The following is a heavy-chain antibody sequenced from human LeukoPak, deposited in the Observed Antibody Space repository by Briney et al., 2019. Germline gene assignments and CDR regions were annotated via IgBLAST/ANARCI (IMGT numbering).Heavy chain of an antibody. CDR3: ASGGTAVVMALTYYLDN. CDR2: TYHTGST. V-gene: IGHV4-38-2*01. D-gene: IGHD3-22*01. CDR1: GYPISSGYY. Sequence: SETLSLTCAVSGYPISSGYYWGWIRQPPGKGLEWIGSTYHTGSTYYNPSLQSRVTISLDSPKNQFSLKLTSVTAADTAVYYCASGGTAVVMALTYYLDNWAQRTPVTVSS. J-gene: IGHJ4*02.